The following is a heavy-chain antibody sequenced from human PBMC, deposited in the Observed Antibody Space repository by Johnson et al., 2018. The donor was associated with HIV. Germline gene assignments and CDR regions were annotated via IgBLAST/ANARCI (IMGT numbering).Heavy chain of an antibody. Sequence: QLVESGGGLVKPGGSLRLSCAASGFTFSDYYMSWVRQAPGKGLEWVAVMWYDGSNKYYADSVKGRFTISRDNAKNSLYLQMNSLRAEDTAVYYCARGFYGAAHAFDIWGQGTMVTVSS. CDR3: ARGFYGAAHAFDI. V-gene: IGHV3-33*08. J-gene: IGHJ3*02. CDR1: GFTFSDYY. CDR2: MWYDGSNK. D-gene: IGHD4-17*01.